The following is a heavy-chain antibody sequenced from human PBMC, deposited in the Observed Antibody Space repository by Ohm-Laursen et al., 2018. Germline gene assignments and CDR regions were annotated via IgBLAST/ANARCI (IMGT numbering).Heavy chain of an antibody. J-gene: IGHJ5*02. CDR1: GGSISNYY. CDR3: ARGPIFGVVNNCFDP. V-gene: IGHV4-59*01. D-gene: IGHD3-3*01. CDR2: IYYSGST. Sequence: GTLSLTCTVSGGSISNYYWNWIRQPPGKGLEWIGYIYYSGSTNYNPSLKSRVTISVDTSKNQLSLRLSSVTSADTAVYYCARGPIFGVVNNCFDPWGQGTLVTVSS.